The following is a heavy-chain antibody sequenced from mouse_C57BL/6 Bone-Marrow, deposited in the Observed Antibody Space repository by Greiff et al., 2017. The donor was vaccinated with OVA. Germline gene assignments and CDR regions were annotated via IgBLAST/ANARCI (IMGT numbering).Heavy chain of an antibody. J-gene: IGHJ4*01. Sequence: QVQLQQSGPGLVQPSQSLSITCTVSGFSLTSYGVHWVRQSPGKGLEWLGVIWSGGSTDYNAAFISSLSISKDNSKSQVFFKMNSLQADDAAIYYCARKPPLYCGYVMDYWGQGTSVTVSS. CDR1: GFSLTSYG. V-gene: IGHV2-2*01. CDR3: ARKPPLYCGYVMDY. CDR2: IWSGGST. D-gene: IGHD2-2*01.